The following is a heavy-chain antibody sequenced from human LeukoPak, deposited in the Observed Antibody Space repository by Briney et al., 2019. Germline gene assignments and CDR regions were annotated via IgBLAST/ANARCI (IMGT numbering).Heavy chain of an antibody. J-gene: IGHJ4*02. Sequence: PGGSLRLSCAASGFTFSSYSMNWVRQAPGKGLEWVANIKQDGSEKYYVDSVKGRFTISRDNAKDSLYLEMNSLRAEDTAIYYCARDIGNDYWGQGTLVTVSS. D-gene: IGHD1-26*01. V-gene: IGHV3-7*03. CDR2: IKQDGSEK. CDR3: ARDIGNDY. CDR1: GFTFSSYS.